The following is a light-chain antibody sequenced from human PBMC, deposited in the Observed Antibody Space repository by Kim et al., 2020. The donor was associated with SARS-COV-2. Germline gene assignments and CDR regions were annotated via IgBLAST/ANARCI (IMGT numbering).Light chain of an antibody. CDR3: QQYYSYPPA. J-gene: IGKJ5*01. V-gene: IGKV1-8*01. CDR1: QGISSY. CDR2: AAS. Sequence: ASTGDRVTITCRASQGISSYLAWYQQKPGKAPKLLIYAASTLQSGVPSRFSGSGSGTDFTLTISCLQSEDFATYYCQQYYSYPPAFGQGTRLEIK.